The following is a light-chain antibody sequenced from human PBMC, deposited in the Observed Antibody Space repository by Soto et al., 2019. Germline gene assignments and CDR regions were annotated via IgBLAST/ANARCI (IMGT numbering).Light chain of an antibody. CDR2: SNN. CDR1: SSNVGSNS. CDR3: AAWDDSLSAYV. V-gene: IGLV1-44*01. Sequence: QAVVTQPPSASGAPGQRVIVSCSGGSSNVGSNSDNWYQHLPGSAPKLLIFSNNQRPSGVPDRLSGSKSGTSASLAIGGLQSDDEADYYCAAWDDSLSAYVFGSGTKVTVL. J-gene: IGLJ1*01.